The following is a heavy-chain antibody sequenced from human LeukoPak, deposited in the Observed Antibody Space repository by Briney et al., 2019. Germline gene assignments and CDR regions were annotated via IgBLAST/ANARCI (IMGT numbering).Heavy chain of an antibody. CDR3: ARGPWDRNDALYYFDY. CDR1: GGTFSSYA. CDR2: IIPIFGTA. Sequence: GSSVKVSCKASGGTFSSYAISWVRQAPGQGLEWMGKIIPIFGTANYAQKFQGRVTITTDESTSTAYMELSSLRPEDTAVYYCARGPWDRNDALYYFDYWGQGTLVTVSS. J-gene: IGHJ4*02. D-gene: IGHD1-1*01. V-gene: IGHV1-69*05.